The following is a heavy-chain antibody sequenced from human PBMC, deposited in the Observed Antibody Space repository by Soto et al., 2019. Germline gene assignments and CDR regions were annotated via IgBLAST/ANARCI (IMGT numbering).Heavy chain of an antibody. CDR2: IFYSGHT. J-gene: IGHJ6*02. V-gene: IGHV4-31*03. Sequence: PSETLSLTCTVSGGSISSEDYYWSWVRQHPGKGLEWIGYIFYSGHTYYNPSLKSRVTMSVDTSMNQFSLKVISVTAADTAVYFCARDRGHITETSFLYYGMDVWGQGTTVTVSS. D-gene: IGHD1-7*01. CDR1: GGSISSEDYY. CDR3: ARDRGHITETSFLYYGMDV.